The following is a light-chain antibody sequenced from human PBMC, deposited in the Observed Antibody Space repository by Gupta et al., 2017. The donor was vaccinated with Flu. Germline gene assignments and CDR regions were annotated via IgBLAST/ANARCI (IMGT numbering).Light chain of an antibody. CDR3: QSYDSSLSGYYV. CDR2: GNS. Sequence: QSVLTQPPSVSGPPPPPVTHPCTGSSPNIGAGYDVHWYQQLPGTAPKLLIYGNSTRPSGVPDRFSGSKSGTSASLAITGLQAEDEADYYCQSYDSSLSGYYVFGTGTKVTVL. V-gene: IGLV1-40*01. CDR1: SPNIGAGYD. J-gene: IGLJ1*01.